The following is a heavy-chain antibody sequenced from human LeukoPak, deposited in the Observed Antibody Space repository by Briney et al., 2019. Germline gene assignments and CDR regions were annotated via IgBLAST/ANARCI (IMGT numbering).Heavy chain of an antibody. CDR1: GVSISSYY. CDR2: IYYSGST. Sequence: SETLSLTCTVSGVSISSYYWSWIRQPPGKGLEWIGYIYYSGSTNYNPSLKSRVTISVDTSKNQFSLKLSSVTAADTAVYYCARGEMATIENWGQGTLVTVSS. CDR3: ARGEMATIEN. D-gene: IGHD5-24*01. V-gene: IGHV4-59*13. J-gene: IGHJ4*02.